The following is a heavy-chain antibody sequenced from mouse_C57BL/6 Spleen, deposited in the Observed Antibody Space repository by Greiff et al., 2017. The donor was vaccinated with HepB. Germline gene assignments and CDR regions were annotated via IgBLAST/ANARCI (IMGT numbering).Heavy chain of an antibody. Sequence: EVKVVESGPGLAKPSQTLSLTCSVTGYSITSDYWNWIRKFPGNKLEYMGYISYSGSTYYNPSLKSRISITRDTSKNQNYLQLNSVTTEDTATYYCARSPYYYGSSYGAMDYWGQGTSVTVSS. CDR1: GYSITSDY. CDR3: ARSPYYYGSSYGAMDY. D-gene: IGHD1-1*01. J-gene: IGHJ4*01. CDR2: ISYSGST. V-gene: IGHV3-8*01.